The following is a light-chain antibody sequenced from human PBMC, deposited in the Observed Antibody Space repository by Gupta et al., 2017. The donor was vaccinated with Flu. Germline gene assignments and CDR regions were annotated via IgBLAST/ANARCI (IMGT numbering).Light chain of an antibody. CDR2: GAS. CDR1: QSVSNSY. Sequence: EIVLTQSPGTLSLSPGGRATLSCRASQSVSNSYLAWYQQKPGQAPRLLIYGASSRATGIPDRFSGSGSGTDFTLTINRLEPEDFAVYYCQQYGSSPGITFGQGTRLEIK. J-gene: IGKJ5*01. V-gene: IGKV3-20*01. CDR3: QQYGSSPGIT.